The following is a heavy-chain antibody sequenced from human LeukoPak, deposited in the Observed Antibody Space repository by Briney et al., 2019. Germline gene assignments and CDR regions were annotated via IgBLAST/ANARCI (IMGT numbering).Heavy chain of an antibody. CDR3: ARDKGIQLWLPDY. CDR1: GFSFNTYP. J-gene: IGHJ4*02. V-gene: IGHV3-30*04. CDR2: ISYDGGNT. D-gene: IGHD5-18*01. Sequence: QPGRSLRLSCAASGFSFNTYPIHWVRQAPGKGLEWVAVISYDGGNTYYADSVRGRITISRDNSKNTVYLQMNSLRAEDTAVYYCARDKGIQLWLPDYWGQGTLVTVSS.